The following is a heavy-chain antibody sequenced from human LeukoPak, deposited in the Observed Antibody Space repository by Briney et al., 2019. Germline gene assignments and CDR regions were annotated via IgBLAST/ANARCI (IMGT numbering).Heavy chain of an antibody. CDR1: GGSISSNSNY. D-gene: IGHD2-21*01. CDR3: ARQALWFFDH. V-gene: IGHV4-39*01. Sequence: SETLSLTCTVSGGSISSNSNYWAWIRQPPGRGLEWIGSISYGGSTYYSPSLESRVTISVDTSKNQFSLKLSSVTAADTAVYYCARQALWFFDHWGQGTLVTASS. J-gene: IGHJ4*02. CDR2: ISYGGST.